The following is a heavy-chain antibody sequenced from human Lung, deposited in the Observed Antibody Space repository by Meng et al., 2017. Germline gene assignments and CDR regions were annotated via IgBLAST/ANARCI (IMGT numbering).Heavy chain of an antibody. J-gene: IGHJ4*02. CDR1: GYSFTAYY. CDR3: ARDENISAAGKLFGDY. CDR2: IDPNSGVT. Sequence: RGQSGAEVKKPGASVKVSCKPSGYSFTAYYIHWVRQAPGQGLEWMGRIDPNSGVTEYAHKFHGRVTMTGDTSISTAYMELRRLTSDDTAVYYCARDENISAAGKLFGDYWGQGTLVTVSS. V-gene: IGHV1-2*06. D-gene: IGHD6-13*01.